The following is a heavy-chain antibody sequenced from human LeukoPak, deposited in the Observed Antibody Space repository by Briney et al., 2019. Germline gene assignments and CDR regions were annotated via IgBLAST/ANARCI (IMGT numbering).Heavy chain of an antibody. CDR2: INTNTGNP. V-gene: IGHV7-4-1*02. CDR3: ARVGLPDGDLRFGY. J-gene: IGHJ4*02. D-gene: IGHD4-17*01. Sequence: GASVKVSCKASGYTFTSYGISWVRQAPGQGLEWMGWINTNTGNPTYAQGFTGRFVFSLDTSVSTAYLQISSLKAEDTAVYYCARVGLPDGDLRFGYWGQGTLVTVSS. CDR1: GYTFTSYG.